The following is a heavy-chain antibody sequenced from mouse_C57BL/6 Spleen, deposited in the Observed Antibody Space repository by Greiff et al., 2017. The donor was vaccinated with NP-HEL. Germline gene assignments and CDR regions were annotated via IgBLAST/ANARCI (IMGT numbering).Heavy chain of an antibody. J-gene: IGHJ4*01. Sequence: QVQLKQPGAELVRPGSSVKLSCKASGYTFTSYWMHWVKQRPIQGLEWIGNIDPSDSETHYNQKFKDKATLTVDKSSSTAYMQLSSLTSEDSAVYYCARSFTTVVAPYYAMDYWGQGTSVTVSS. D-gene: IGHD1-1*01. V-gene: IGHV1-52*01. CDR1: GYTFTSYW. CDR3: ARSFTTVVAPYYAMDY. CDR2: IDPSDSET.